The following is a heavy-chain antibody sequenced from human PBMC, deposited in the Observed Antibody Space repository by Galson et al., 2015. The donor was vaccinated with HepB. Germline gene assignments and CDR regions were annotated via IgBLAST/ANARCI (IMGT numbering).Heavy chain of an antibody. V-gene: IGHV3-30*03. CDR1: GFTVRDFA. CDR3: ARRRSNNRYYRSTADY. Sequence: SLRLSCAASGFTVRDFAMYWVRQTPGRGLEWVALTPYDGSNEYYADSVKGRFTISRDNSRNTLYLRMNSLRVEDTALYYCARRRSNNRYYRSTADYWGQGTLVTVSS. D-gene: IGHD1/OR15-1a*01. J-gene: IGHJ4*02. CDR2: TPYDGSNE.